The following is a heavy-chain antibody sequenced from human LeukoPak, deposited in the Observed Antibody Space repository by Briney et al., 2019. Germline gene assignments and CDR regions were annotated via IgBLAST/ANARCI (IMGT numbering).Heavy chain of an antibody. CDR2: ISAYNGNT. CDR3: ARARSCRHQLNALSYWFDP. Sequence: ASVKVSCKASGYTFTSYGISWVRQAPGQGLEWMGWISAYNGNTNYAQKLQGRVTMTTDTSTSTAYMELRSLRSDDTAVYYCARARSCRHQLNALSYWFDPWGQGTLVTVSS. V-gene: IGHV1-18*01. J-gene: IGHJ5*02. D-gene: IGHD5-24*01. CDR1: GYTFTSYG.